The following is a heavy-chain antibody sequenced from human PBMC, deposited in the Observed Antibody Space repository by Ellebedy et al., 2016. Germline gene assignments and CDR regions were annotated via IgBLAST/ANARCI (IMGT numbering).Heavy chain of an antibody. V-gene: IGHV4-39*07. D-gene: IGHD4-17*01. Sequence: SETLSLXCTVSGGSISSSSYYWGWIRQPPGKGLEWIGSIYYSGSTNYNPSLKSRVTMSVDTSKNQFSLKLSSVTAADTAVYYCARRGRDGDPVYWYFDLWGRGTLVTVSS. CDR2: IYYSGST. CDR1: GGSISSSSYY. J-gene: IGHJ2*01. CDR3: ARRGRDGDPVYWYFDL.